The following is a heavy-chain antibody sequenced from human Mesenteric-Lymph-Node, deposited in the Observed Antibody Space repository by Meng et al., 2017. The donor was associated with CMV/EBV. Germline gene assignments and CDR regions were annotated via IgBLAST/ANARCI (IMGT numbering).Heavy chain of an antibody. CDR1: GFTVSSNY. J-gene: IGHJ6*02. V-gene: IGHV3-53*05. Sequence: GESLKISCAASGFTVSSNYMSWVRQAPGKGLEWVSVIYSGGSTYYADSVKGRFTISRDNAKNSLYLQMNSLRAEDTALYYCVLGYCSSTSCRASADMDVWGQGTTVTVSS. D-gene: IGHD2-2*01. CDR2: IYSGGST. CDR3: VLGYCSSTSCRASADMDV.